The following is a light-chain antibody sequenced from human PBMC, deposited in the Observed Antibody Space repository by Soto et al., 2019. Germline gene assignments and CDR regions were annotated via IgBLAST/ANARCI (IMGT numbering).Light chain of an antibody. Sequence: DIQMTQSPSTLSASVGDGVTITCRASQSLGAGLAWYQQKPGKAPKLLIYKATTLQRGVPSRFSGSGSGTEFTLTISSLQPDDFAAYYCQHYNSYSEAFGQGTKVDI. CDR2: KAT. V-gene: IGKV1-5*03. J-gene: IGKJ1*01. CDR3: QHYNSYSEA. CDR1: QSLGAG.